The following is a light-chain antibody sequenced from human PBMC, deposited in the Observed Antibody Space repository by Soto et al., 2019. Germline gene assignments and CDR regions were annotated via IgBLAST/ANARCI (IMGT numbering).Light chain of an antibody. CDR2: GAS. CDR1: QSVSST. Sequence: EIVMTQSPATLSVSPGERATLSCRASQSVSSTLAWYQQKPGQAPRLLIYGASTRATAIPARFSGSGSGTEFTLTISSLQSEDFAVYYCQQYNNWPPPLTFGGGTKVEI. V-gene: IGKV3-15*01. CDR3: QQYNNWPPPLT. J-gene: IGKJ4*01.